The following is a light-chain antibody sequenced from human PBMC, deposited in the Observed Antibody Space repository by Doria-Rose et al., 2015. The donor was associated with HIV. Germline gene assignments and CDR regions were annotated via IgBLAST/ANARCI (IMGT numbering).Light chain of an antibody. V-gene: IGKV4-1*01. Sequence: DIQMTQSPESLGMSLGERATLNCKSNQSLLYTSRNYLAWYQQKPGQPPKLLIHWAATRHSGVTARFSGSGSGTDCTLTISSLEAGDVAVYYCQQYYDTPSFGPGTTVDIK. CDR2: WAA. CDR3: QQYYDTPS. CDR1: QSLLYTSRNY. J-gene: IGKJ3*01.